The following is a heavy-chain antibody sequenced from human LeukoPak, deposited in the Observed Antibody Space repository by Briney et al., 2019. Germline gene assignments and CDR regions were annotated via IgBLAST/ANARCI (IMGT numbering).Heavy chain of an antibody. CDR3: ARGATMGLLLWFGEFHFDY. V-gene: IGHV1-18*01. J-gene: IGHJ4*02. CDR1: GYTFTSYG. Sequence: ASVKVSCKASGYTFTSYGISWVRQAPGQGLEWMGWISAHNGNTNYAQKLQGRVTMTTDTSTSTAYMELRSLRSDDTAVYYCARGATMGLLLWFGEFHFDYWGQGTLVTVSS. CDR2: ISAHNGNT. D-gene: IGHD3-10*01.